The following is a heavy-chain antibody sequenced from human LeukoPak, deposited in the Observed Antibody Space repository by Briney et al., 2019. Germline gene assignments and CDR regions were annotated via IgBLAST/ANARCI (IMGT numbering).Heavy chain of an antibody. J-gene: IGHJ5*02. CDR2: IDASNGAT. CDR3: ARDGSSVYDL. V-gene: IGHV1-2*02. CDR1: GYTFTDYF. Sequence: GASVKVSCKASGYTFTDYFIHWVRQAPGRGLEWMGWIDASNGATSYTQTLEGRVIITRDTSIGAVYMELSRLTSDDTAVYYCARDGSSVYDLWGQGTLVTVSS.